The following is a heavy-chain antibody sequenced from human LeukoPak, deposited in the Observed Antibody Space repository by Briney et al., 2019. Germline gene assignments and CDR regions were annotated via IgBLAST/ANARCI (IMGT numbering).Heavy chain of an antibody. CDR1: GGTFSSYA. CDR3: AANVVVPAAMVH. Sequence: SVKVSCKASGGTFSSYAISWVRQAPGQGLEWMGGIIPIFGTANYAQKFQGRVTITADESTSTAYMELSSLRSEDTAVYYCAANVVVPAAMVHWGQGTLVTVSS. D-gene: IGHD2-2*01. J-gene: IGHJ4*02. V-gene: IGHV1-69*01. CDR2: IIPIFGTA.